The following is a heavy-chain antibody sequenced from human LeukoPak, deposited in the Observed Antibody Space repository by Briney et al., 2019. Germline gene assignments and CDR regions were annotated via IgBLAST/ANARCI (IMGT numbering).Heavy chain of an antibody. CDR1: GGSISSYY. CDR2: VYTSGST. J-gene: IGHJ4*02. V-gene: IGHV4-4*07. CDR3: ARGRYYGSGSYPYYFDY. D-gene: IGHD3-10*01. Sequence: SETLSLTCTVSGGSISSYYWSWIRQPAGKGLEWIGRVYTSGSTNYNPSLKSRVTMSLDTSKNQFSLKLSSVTAADTAVYYCARGRYYGSGSYPYYFDYWGQGTLVTVSS.